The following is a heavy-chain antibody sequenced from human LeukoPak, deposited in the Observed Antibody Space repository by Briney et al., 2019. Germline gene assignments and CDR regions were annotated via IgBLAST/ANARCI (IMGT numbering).Heavy chain of an antibody. CDR2: ITSSGTYI. V-gene: IGHV3-21*01. CDR3: ARDPYSGNYGSYYYYYMDV. CDR1: GFTFNNYN. J-gene: IGHJ6*03. Sequence: GGSLRLSCVASGFTFNNYNMNWVRQAPGKALEWVSSITSSGTYIFYADSVKGRFTISRDNAKNSLYLQINSLGPEDTAVYFCARDPYSGNYGSYYYYYMDVWGKGTTVTVSS. D-gene: IGHD3-22*01.